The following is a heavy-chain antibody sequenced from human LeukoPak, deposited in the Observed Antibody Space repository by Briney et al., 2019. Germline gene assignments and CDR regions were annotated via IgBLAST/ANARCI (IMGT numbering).Heavy chain of an antibody. Sequence: PSETLSLTCTVSGDSMEYYYWSWIRQPPGKGLEWIAYIYYTGRTKYNPSLKSRVTISVDMSKNQFSLKLSSVTAADTAVYYCARGRKYTSGYRVTELGSGYSDYWGQGTLVTVSS. CDR2: IYYTGRT. D-gene: IGHD5-18*01. J-gene: IGHJ4*02. V-gene: IGHV4-59*01. CDR3: ARGRKYTSGYRVTELGSGYSDY. CDR1: GDSMEYYY.